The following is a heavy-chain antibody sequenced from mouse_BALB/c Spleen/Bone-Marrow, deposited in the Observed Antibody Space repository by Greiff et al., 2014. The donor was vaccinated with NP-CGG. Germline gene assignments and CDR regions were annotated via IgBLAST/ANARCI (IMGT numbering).Heavy chain of an antibody. Sequence: DVHLVESGGGLVKPGGSLKLSCAASGFTFSDYYMYWVRQTPEKRLEWVATINDGGSYTYYPDNVKGRFTISRDNAKNNLYLQLSSLKSEDTAMYYCARGPHDDDMDYWGQGTSVTVSS. J-gene: IGHJ4*01. CDR2: INDGGSYT. CDR3: ARGPHDDDMDY. CDR1: GFTFSDYY. V-gene: IGHV5-4*02. D-gene: IGHD2-3*01.